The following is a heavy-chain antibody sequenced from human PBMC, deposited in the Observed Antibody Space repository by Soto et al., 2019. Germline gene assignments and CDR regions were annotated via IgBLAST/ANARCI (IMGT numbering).Heavy chain of an antibody. V-gene: IGHV3-73*01. J-gene: IGHJ6*02. CDR1: GFTFSGSA. D-gene: IGHD5-12*01. CDR2: IRSKANSYAT. CDR3: TRGYSGYDYYYYGMDV. Sequence: VGSLRLSCAASGFTFSGSAMHWVRQASGKGLEWVGRIRSKANSYATAYAASVKGRFTISRDDSKNTAYLQMNSLKTEDTAVYYCTRGYSGYDYYYYGMDVWGQGTTVTVS.